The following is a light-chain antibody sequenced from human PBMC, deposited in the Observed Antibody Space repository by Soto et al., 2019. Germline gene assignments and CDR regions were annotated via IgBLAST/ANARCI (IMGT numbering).Light chain of an antibody. J-gene: IGKJ1*01. V-gene: IGKV1-5*01. CDR1: QSISRG. CDR3: QQYNSYLWT. Sequence: DIQMTQSPFTLSSSVGDRVTITCRASQSISRGLAWYQQKPGKAPNLLIYDASTLESGVPSRFSGSGSGTEFTLTISCLHPDDFATYYCQQYNSYLWTFGQGTKVDI. CDR2: DAS.